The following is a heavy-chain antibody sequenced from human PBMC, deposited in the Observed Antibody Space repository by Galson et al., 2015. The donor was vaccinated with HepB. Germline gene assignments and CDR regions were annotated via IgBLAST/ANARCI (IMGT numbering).Heavy chain of an antibody. D-gene: IGHD3-22*01. Sequence: SLRLSCAASGFSFGSDWMTWVRQAPGKGLEWVGNINQDGSEKYYVDSAKGRITISRDNAKNSLYLQMNSLRAEDAAVYYCARAPGYTYSSVYLRLWGQGTLVTVSS. J-gene: IGHJ4*02. CDR1: GFSFGSDW. CDR2: INQDGSEK. V-gene: IGHV3-7*03. CDR3: ARAPGYTYSSVYLRL.